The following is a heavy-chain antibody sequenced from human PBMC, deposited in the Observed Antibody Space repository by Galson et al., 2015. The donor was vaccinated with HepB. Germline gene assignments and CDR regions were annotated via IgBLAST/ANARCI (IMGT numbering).Heavy chain of an antibody. CDR3: ARDLWLHGYYYGMDV. Sequence: SVKVSCKASGYTFTSYGISWVRQAPGQGLEWMGWISAYNGNTNYAQKLQGRATMTTDTSTSTAYMELRSLRSDDTAVYYCARDLWLHGYYYGMDVWGQGTTVTVSS. CDR1: GYTFTSYG. D-gene: IGHD5-12*01. V-gene: IGHV1-18*01. J-gene: IGHJ6*02. CDR2: ISAYNGNT.